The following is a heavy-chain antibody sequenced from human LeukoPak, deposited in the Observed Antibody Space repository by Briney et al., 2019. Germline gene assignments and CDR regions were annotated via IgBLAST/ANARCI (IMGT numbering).Heavy chain of an antibody. D-gene: IGHD3-22*01. CDR2: ISSRGSTI. V-gene: IGHV3-48*03. CDR3: ARSQGYYDSSGYYIR. Sequence: GGSLRLSCAASGFTFSSYEMNWVRQAPGKGLEWVSYISSRGSTIYYADSVKGRFTISRDNAKNSLYLQMNSLRAEDTAVYYCARSQGYYDSSGYYIRWGQGTLVTVSS. J-gene: IGHJ4*02. CDR1: GFTFSSYE.